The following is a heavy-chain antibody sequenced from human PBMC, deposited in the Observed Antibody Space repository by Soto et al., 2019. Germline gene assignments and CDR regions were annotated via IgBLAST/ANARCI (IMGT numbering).Heavy chain of an antibody. CDR3: ARDPKSGGGPYYGMDV. J-gene: IGHJ6*02. D-gene: IGHD2-15*01. Sequence: PSETLSLTCTVSGGSISSGGYYWTWIRQPPGKALEWIGHISYSGSTNYNPSLRSRVTISVDTSKNEFSLKLRSVTAADTAMYYCARDPKSGGGPYYGMDVWGQGTTVTVSS. V-gene: IGHV4-61*08. CDR1: GGSISSGGYY. CDR2: ISYSGST.